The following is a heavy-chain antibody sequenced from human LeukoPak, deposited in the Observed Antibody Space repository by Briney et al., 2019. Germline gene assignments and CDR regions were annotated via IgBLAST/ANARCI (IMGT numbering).Heavy chain of an antibody. J-gene: IGHJ4*02. CDR2: IYPGDSDT. V-gene: IGHV5-51*01. CDR1: GYSFTSYW. D-gene: IGHD6-13*01. Sequence: GESLKISYKGSGYSFTSYWIAWVRQMPGKGLEWMGIIYPGDSDTRYSPSFEGQVTISADKSVSTAYLQWSSLKASDTAMYYCARHDSSWPGGYWGQGTLVTVSS. CDR3: ARHDSSWPGGY.